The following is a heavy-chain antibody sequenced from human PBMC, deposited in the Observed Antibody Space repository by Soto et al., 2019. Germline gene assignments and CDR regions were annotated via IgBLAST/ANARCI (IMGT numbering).Heavy chain of an antibody. CDR3: ATRTTVTTPFDY. CDR1: GFTFSSYG. J-gene: IGHJ4*02. D-gene: IGHD4-17*01. Sequence: GGSLRLSCAASGFTFSSYGMHWVRQAPGKGLEWVAVIWHDGSNKYYADSVKGRFTISRDNSKNTLYLQMNSLRAEDTAVYYCATRTTVTTPFDYWGQGTLVTVSS. V-gene: IGHV3-33*01. CDR2: IWHDGSNK.